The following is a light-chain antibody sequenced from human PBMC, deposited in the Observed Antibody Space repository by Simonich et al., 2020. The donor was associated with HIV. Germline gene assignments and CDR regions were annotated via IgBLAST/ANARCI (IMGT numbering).Light chain of an antibody. V-gene: IGKV1-12*01. Sequence: DNQMTQSPSSVSASVGDRVTSTCRASTGISSWLAWYQHKPGKAPKLLMYAASTLQSGVPSRFSGSGSGTKFTLTITSLQPEDFATYYCQQAIGFPRTFGQGTKVEVK. J-gene: IGKJ1*01. CDR3: QQAIGFPRT. CDR2: AAS. CDR1: TGISSW.